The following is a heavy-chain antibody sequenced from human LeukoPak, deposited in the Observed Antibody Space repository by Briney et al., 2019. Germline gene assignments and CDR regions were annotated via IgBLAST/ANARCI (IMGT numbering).Heavy chain of an antibody. CDR2: IYHGGST. Sequence: PSETLSLTCTVYGGSFNGYYWSSIRQPPGKGLEWIGEIYHGGSTNYNPSLKSRVTISVDTSKNQFSLRLSSVTAADTAVYYCARGRYVTTRGGAAAGFLDYWGQGTLVTVST. D-gene: IGHD6-13*01. CDR1: GGSFNGYY. V-gene: IGHV4-34*01. CDR3: ARGRYVTTRGGAAAGFLDY. J-gene: IGHJ4*02.